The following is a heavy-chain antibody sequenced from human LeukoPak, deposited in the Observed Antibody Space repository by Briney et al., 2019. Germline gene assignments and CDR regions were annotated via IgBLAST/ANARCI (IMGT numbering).Heavy chain of an antibody. CDR1: GGSFSGYY. CDR3: ARDRYFWSLTATYSSSWYGDY. J-gene: IGHJ4*02. CDR2: INHSGST. V-gene: IGHV4-34*01. D-gene: IGHD6-13*01. Sequence: SETLSLTCAVYGGSFSGYYWSWLRQPPGKGLEWIGEINHSGSTNYNPSLKSRVTISVDTSKNQFSLKLSSVTAADTAVYYCARDRYFWSLTATYSSSWYGDYWGQGTLVTVSS.